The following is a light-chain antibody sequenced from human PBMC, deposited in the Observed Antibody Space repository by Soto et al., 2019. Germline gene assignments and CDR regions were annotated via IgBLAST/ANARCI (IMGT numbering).Light chain of an antibody. J-gene: IGKJ2*01. CDR3: QQRSNWPPA. V-gene: IGKV3-11*01. CDR1: PSVFSH. Sequence: EIVMTQSPATLSVSPGERATLSCRASPSVFSHLAWYQQKPGQPPRLVIYDASNRAPGIPARFSGSGSGTDFTLTISSLEPEDFALYYCQQRSNWPPAFGQGTKVDIK. CDR2: DAS.